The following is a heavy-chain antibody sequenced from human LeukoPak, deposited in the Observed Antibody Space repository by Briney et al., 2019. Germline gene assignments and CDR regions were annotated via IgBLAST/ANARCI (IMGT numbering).Heavy chain of an antibody. Sequence: GGSLRLSCAASGFTFSSYGMHWVRQAPGKGLEWVAFIRYDGSNKYYADSVKGRFTISRDNSKNTLYLQMNSLRAEDTAVYSCAKDPPQIVAVPLFDPWGQGTLVTVS. CDR3: AKDPPQIVAVPLFDP. D-gene: IGHD2-2*01. V-gene: IGHV3-30*02. CDR2: IRYDGSNK. CDR1: GFTFSSYG. J-gene: IGHJ5*02.